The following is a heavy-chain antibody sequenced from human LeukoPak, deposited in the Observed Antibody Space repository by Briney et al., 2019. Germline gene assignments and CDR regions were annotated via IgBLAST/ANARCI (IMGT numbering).Heavy chain of an antibody. CDR3: ARHYHMFDSRSYSNY. CDR1: GYSFTSYL. Sequence: PGESLKISCKGSGYSFTSYLISWVRQIRAKGREWMGRIDPSDSYTSYSPSFQGHDNISADKSISTAYLQWSPLKPSDTAIYYCARHYHMFDSRSYSNYWGQGTLVTVSS. V-gene: IGHV5-10-1*01. D-gene: IGHD3-9*01. J-gene: IGHJ4*02. CDR2: IDPSDSYT.